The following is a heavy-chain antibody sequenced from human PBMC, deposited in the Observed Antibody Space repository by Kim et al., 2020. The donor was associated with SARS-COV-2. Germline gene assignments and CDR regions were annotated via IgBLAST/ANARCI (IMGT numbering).Heavy chain of an antibody. Sequence: VKGRFTISRDDSKNTLYLQMNSLKTEDTAVYYCTTYYDILTGYYFYGMDVWGQGTTVTVSS. D-gene: IGHD3-9*01. V-gene: IGHV3-15*01. CDR3: TTYYDILTGYYFYGMDV. J-gene: IGHJ6*02.